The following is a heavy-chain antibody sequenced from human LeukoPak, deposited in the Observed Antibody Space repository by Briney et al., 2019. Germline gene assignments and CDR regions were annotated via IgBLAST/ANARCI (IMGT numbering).Heavy chain of an antibody. Sequence: GGSLRLSCAASGFTFSSYEMNWVRQAPGKGLEWVSYISSSGSTIYYADSVKGRFTISRDNAKNSLYLQMNSLRAEDTAVYYCARKSGYDHLYFDYWGQGTLVTVSS. D-gene: IGHD5-12*01. J-gene: IGHJ4*02. CDR1: GFTFSSYE. V-gene: IGHV3-48*03. CDR2: ISSSGSTI. CDR3: ARKSGYDHLYFDY.